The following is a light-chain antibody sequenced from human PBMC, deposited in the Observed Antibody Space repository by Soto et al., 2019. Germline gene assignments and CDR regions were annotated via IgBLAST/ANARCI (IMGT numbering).Light chain of an antibody. J-gene: IGKJ2*01. Sequence: DIQMTQSPSTLSASVGDRVTITCRASQSISSWLAWYQQKPGKAPKLLIYKASSLESGVPSRFSGSGSGTEFTLNICSLQPDDFATYYCQQYNSYSYTFGQGTKLEIK. CDR2: KAS. CDR1: QSISSW. CDR3: QQYNSYSYT. V-gene: IGKV1-5*03.